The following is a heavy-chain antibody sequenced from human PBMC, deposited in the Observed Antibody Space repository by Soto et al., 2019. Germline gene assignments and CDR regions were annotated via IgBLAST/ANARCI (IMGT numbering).Heavy chain of an antibody. D-gene: IGHD3-10*01. CDR3: AIHYLYDSGTYRRWFDS. CDR2: MYNTGST. Sequence: SETLSLTCTVSGGSISGYYWSWIRQPPGKGLEWIGYMYNTGSTVYNPSFRSRVTISVDTSKNQFSLKLNSVTAADTAVYYCAIHYLYDSGTYRRWFDSWGQVTLVTVSS. J-gene: IGHJ5*01. CDR1: GGSISGYY. V-gene: IGHV4-59*08.